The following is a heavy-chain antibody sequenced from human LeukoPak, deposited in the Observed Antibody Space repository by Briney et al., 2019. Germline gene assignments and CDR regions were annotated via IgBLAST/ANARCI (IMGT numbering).Heavy chain of an antibody. V-gene: IGHV7-4-1*02. J-gene: IGHJ4*02. Sequence: ASVKVSCKASGYTFTSYAMNWVRQAPGQGLEWMGWINTNTGNPTYAQGFTGWFVFSLDTSVSTAYLQISSLKAEDTAVYYCARDGLQRGYDSSGYYTYWGQGTLVTVSS. D-gene: IGHD3-22*01. CDR2: INTNTGNP. CDR3: ARDGLQRGYDSSGYYTY. CDR1: GYTFTSYA.